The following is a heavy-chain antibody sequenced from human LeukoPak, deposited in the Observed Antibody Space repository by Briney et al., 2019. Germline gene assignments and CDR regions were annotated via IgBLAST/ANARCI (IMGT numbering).Heavy chain of an antibody. CDR2: INPNSGGT. V-gene: IGHV1-2*02. CDR1: GYTFTGYY. J-gene: IGHJ5*02. CDR3: ARDPFKQNIAAAGNWFDP. D-gene: IGHD6-13*01. Sequence: AALVKVSCKASGYTFTGYYMHWVRQAPGQGLEWMGWINPNSGGTNYAQKFQGRVTMTRDTSISTAYMELSRLRSDDTAVYYCARDPFKQNIAAAGNWFDPWGQGTLVTVSS.